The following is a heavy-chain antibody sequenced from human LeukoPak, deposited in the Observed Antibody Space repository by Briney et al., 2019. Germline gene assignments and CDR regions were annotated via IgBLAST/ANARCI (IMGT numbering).Heavy chain of an antibody. CDR2: IGRSSTDT. D-gene: IGHD1-14*01. CDR1: GITFSDYY. CDR3: ATFRGWYIAH. V-gene: IGHV3-11*03. Sequence: VGSLRLCCAASGITFSDYYMTWIRQAPGKGLEWVSSIGRSSTDTKYADSVKGRFTISRDDAKNSVYLQMNSLRAEDTAVYYCATFRGWYIAHWGQGSLVSSSS. J-gene: IGHJ4*02.